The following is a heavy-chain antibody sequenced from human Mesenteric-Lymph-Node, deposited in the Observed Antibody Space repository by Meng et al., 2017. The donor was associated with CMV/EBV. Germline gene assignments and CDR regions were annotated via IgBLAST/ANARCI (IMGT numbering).Heavy chain of an antibody. J-gene: IGHJ5*02. CDR3: VITTRWAEKWIDP. D-gene: IGHD1-1*01. CDR1: GYIFNIYG. Sequence: ASVKVSCKASGYIFNIYGIAWVRQAPGQGLEWMAWISAYNGDTNYADRVQGRIILTTHTSTSTAYMELRSLRPDDTAVYYCVITTRWAEKWIDPWGQGTLVTVSS. CDR2: ISAYNGDT. V-gene: IGHV1-18*01.